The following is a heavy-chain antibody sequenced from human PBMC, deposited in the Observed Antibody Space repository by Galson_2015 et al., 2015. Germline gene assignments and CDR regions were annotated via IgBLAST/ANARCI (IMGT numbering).Heavy chain of an antibody. CDR3: ARVSRRPGIAVAGPVDY. D-gene: IGHD6-19*01. CDR2: ISYDGSNK. J-gene: IGHJ4*02. V-gene: IGHV3-30*03. CDR1: GFTFSSYG. Sequence: SLRLSCAASGFTFSSYGMHWVRQAPGKGLEWVAVISYDGSNKYYADSVKGRFTISRDNSKNTLYLQMNSLRAEDTAVYYCARVSRRPGIAVAGPVDYWGQGTLVTVSS.